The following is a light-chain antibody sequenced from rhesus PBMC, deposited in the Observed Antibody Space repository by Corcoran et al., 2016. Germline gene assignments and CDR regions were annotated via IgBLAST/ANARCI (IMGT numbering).Light chain of an antibody. CDR2: EVT. Sequence: QSALTQPPSVSKNIGQSVTISCTRTSSDVGNYDFVSWYQQHPGKAPKLMIYEVTKRPSGVSDRFSGSKSDNTASLTISGLQAEDEADYYCCSYANRITDIFGNGTRLTVL. CDR1: SSDVGNYDF. CDR3: CSYANRITDI. J-gene: IGLJ1*01. V-gene: IGLV2-38*01.